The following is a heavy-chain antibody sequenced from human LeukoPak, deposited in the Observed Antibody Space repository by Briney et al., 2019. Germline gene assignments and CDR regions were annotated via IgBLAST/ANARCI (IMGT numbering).Heavy chain of an antibody. CDR2: INPYTGGT. Sequence: ASVKVSCKPSRYIFTDCYIHWVRQAPGQGLEWMGWINPYTGGTSSAQNFQGWVTMTRDTSISTAYMELSGLRSEDTAVYYCARDQEGFDYWGQGTLVTVSS. CDR1: RYIFTDCY. V-gene: IGHV1-2*04. CDR3: ARDQEGFDY. J-gene: IGHJ4*02.